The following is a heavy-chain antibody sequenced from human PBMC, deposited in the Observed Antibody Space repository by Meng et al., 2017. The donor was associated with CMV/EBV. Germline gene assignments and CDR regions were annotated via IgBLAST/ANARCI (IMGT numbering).Heavy chain of an antibody. J-gene: IGHJ4*02. CDR2: IYYSGST. D-gene: IGHD2-2*01. V-gene: IGHV4-39*01. CDR3: ARWGGDIVVVPAAIGEFDY. CDR1: SSSYC. Sequence: SSSYCWGWLRQPPGKGLEWIGSIYYSGSTYYNPSLKSRVTISVDTSKSQFSLKLSSVTAADTAVYYCARWGGDIVVVPAAIGEFDYWGQGTLVTVSS.